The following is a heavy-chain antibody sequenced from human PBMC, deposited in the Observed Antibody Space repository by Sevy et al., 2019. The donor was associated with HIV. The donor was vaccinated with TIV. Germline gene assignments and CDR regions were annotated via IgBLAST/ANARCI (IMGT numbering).Heavy chain of an antibody. D-gene: IGHD4-4*01. J-gene: IGHJ6*02. Sequence: GGSLRLSCAASGFTFSDYYMTWIRQAPGKGLEWVSYISSSGLTIYNADSVKGRFTISRDNAKNSLYLQMHSLRAEDTAVYYCARDSRDFSKGDNFYYGMDVWGQGTTVTVSS. CDR3: ARDSRDFSKGDNFYYGMDV. CDR1: GFTFSDYY. V-gene: IGHV3-11*01. CDR2: ISSSGLTI.